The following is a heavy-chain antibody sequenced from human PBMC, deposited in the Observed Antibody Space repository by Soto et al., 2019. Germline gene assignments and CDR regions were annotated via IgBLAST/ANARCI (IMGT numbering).Heavy chain of an antibody. CDR2: IYTSGST. Sequence: SETLSLTCTVSCGSISSYYWSWIRQPAGKGLEWIGRIYTSGSTNYNPSLKSRVTMSVDTSKNQFSLKLSSVTAADTAVYYSARIIAVTEFNWLDPWGQGTLVTVYS. CDR1: CGSISSYY. J-gene: IGHJ5*02. CDR3: ARIIAVTEFNWLDP. V-gene: IGHV4-4*07. D-gene: IGHD6-19*01.